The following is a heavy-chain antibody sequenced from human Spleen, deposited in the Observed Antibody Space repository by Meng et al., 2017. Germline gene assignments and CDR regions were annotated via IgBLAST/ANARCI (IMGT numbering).Heavy chain of an antibody. CDR2: IKQDGSDT. D-gene: IGHD3-22*01. CDR3: ARYYYDSSGYYGYYFDY. J-gene: IGHJ4*02. CDR1: GFTFSGYW. V-gene: IGHV3-7*01. Sequence: GESLKISCVASGFTFSGYWMTWVRQAPGKGLEWVASIKQDGSDTYYVDFVKGRFTISRDNAKKSLFLQMKNLRAEDTAVYYCARYYYDSSGYYGYYFDYWGQGTLVTVSS.